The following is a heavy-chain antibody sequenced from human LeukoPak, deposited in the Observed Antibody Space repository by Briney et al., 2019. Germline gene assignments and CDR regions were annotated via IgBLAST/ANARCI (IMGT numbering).Heavy chain of an antibody. CDR2: IIPIFGTA. CDR3: VSGLRFLEWLLSTEEDGVY. Sequence: ASVKVSCKASGGTFSSYAISWVRQAPGQGLEWMGGIIPIFGTANYAQKFQGRVTITADESTSTAYMELSSLRSEDTAVYYCVSGLRFLEWLLSTEEDGVYWGRGTLVTVSS. CDR1: GGTFSSYA. V-gene: IGHV1-69*13. D-gene: IGHD3-3*01. J-gene: IGHJ4*02.